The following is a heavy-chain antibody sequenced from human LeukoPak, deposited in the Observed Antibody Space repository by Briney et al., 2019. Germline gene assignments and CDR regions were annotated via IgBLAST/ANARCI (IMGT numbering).Heavy chain of an antibody. J-gene: IGHJ4*02. D-gene: IGHD3-3*01. CDR3: ARHKSLGVVFY. CDR2: IYYSGST. CDR1: GGSISSSTYY. Sequence: PSETLSLTCTVSGGSISSSTYYWGWIRQPPGKGLEWIGSIYYSGSTYYNPSLKSRVTISVDTSKNQFSLKLSSVTAADTAVYYCARHKSLGVVFYWGQGTLVTVSS. V-gene: IGHV4-39*07.